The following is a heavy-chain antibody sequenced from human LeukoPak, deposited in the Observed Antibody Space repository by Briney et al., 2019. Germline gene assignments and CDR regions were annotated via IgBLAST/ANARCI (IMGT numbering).Heavy chain of an antibody. Sequence: GGSLRLSCAASGFTFRSYWMHWVRQAPGRGLVWVSRINSDGSSTRYADSVKGRFTISRDNAKNTLYLQMDSLRAEDTAMYYCTTGTGSYYSLGYWGQGTLVTVSS. J-gene: IGHJ4*02. D-gene: IGHD1-26*01. CDR3: TTGTGSYYSLGY. V-gene: IGHV3-74*01. CDR2: INSDGSST. CDR1: GFTFRSYW.